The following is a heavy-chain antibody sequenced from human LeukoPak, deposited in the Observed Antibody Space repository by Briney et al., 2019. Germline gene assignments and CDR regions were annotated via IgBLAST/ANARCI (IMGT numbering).Heavy chain of an antibody. J-gene: IGHJ4*02. D-gene: IGHD3-22*01. V-gene: IGHV3-15*01. Sequence: GGSLRLSCVASGFTFSNAWMTWVRQAPGKGLEWVGRIKSKADGGTADHAAPVKGRFNISRDDSKNTLYLKMNSLKTEDTAVYFCTRNYYDRTGSLFYWGQGTLATVSS. CDR3: TRNYYDRTGSLFY. CDR2: IKSKADGGTA. CDR1: GFTFSNAW.